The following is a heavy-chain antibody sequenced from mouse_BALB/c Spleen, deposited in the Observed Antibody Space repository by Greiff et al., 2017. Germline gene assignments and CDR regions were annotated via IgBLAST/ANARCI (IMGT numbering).Heavy chain of an antibody. D-gene: IGHD1-1*01. Sequence: VQLKESGPGLVKPSQSLSLTCTVTGYSITSDYVWKGIRQPPGNRLEWMGYISYSGSTSYNPSLKSRISITRDTSKNQFFLQLNSVTTEDTATYYCARARNYYGSSPFAYWGQGTLVTVSA. CDR2: ISYSGST. CDR3: ARARNYYGSSPFAY. V-gene: IGHV3-2*02. J-gene: IGHJ3*01. CDR1: GYSITSDYV.